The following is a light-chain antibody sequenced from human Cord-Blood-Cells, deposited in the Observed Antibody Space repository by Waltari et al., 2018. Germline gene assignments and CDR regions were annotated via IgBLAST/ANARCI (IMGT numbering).Light chain of an antibody. CDR2: DDS. J-gene: IGLJ2*01. Sequence: SYVLTQPPSVSVAPGKTARITCGGNNIGSKSVHWYQQKPGQAPVLVVYDDSDRPPGIPERFSGSNSGNTATLTISRVEAGDEADYYCQVWDSSSDRHVVFGGGTKLTVL. CDR3: QVWDSSSDRHVV. CDR1: NIGSKS. V-gene: IGLV3-21*03.